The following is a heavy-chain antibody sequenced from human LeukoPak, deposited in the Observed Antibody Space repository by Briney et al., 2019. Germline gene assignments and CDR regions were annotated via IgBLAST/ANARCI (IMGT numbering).Heavy chain of an antibody. V-gene: IGHV3-23*01. Sequence: PGGSLRLSCAASGFTFSSYAMSWVRQAPGKGLEWVSAISGSGGSTYYADSVKGRSTISRDNSKNTLYLQMNSLRAEDTAVYYCAKDLTIQLWSYYFDYWGQGTLVTVSS. D-gene: IGHD5-18*01. CDR1: GFTFSSYA. CDR3: AKDLTIQLWSYYFDY. CDR2: ISGSGGST. J-gene: IGHJ4*02.